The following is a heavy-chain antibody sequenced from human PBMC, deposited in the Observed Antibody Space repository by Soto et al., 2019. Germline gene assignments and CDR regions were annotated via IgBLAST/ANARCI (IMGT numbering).Heavy chain of an antibody. CDR3: ARDLYRGILTGYYPVSQQNAFDI. V-gene: IGHV3-23*01. Sequence: GGSLRLSCAASGFNFSSNAIAGVRQAPGKGLEWVSGIGSDNNAHYADSVKGRFTISRDNSKNMLYLQMNSLRAEDTAVYYCARDLYRGILTGYYPVSQQNAFDIWGQGTMVTVSS. J-gene: IGHJ3*02. CDR2: IGSDNNA. D-gene: IGHD3-9*01. CDR1: GFNFSSNA.